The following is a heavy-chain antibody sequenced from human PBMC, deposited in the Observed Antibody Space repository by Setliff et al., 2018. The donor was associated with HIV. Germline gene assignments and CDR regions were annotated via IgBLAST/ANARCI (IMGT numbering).Heavy chain of an antibody. D-gene: IGHD1-26*01. CDR3: ARDGPMGRFDF. CDR1: GGSFSGYY. Sequence: PSETLSLTCAVYGGSFSGYYWSWIRQPPGKGLEWIGYIYYSGGTHYNPSLKSRVTISVDTSKNQFSLKLSSVTAADTAVYYCARDGPMGRFDFWGQGTRVTVS. CDR2: IYYSGGT. V-gene: IGHV4-34*11. J-gene: IGHJ4*02.